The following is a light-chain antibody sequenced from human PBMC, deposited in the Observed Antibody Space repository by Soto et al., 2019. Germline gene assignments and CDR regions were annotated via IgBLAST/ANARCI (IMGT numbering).Light chain of an antibody. CDR1: QTITNW. J-gene: IGKJ1*01. Sequence: DIQMTQSPSTLYASVGDRVTITCRASQTITNWLAWYQQKPGKAPKIMIDNASRLNTGVPSMFSGSGSGTEFTLIISSMQPDDFATYYWQQYNSYFAWTFDQGTQMEIK. V-gene: IGKV1-5*03. CDR3: QQYNSYFAWT. CDR2: NAS.